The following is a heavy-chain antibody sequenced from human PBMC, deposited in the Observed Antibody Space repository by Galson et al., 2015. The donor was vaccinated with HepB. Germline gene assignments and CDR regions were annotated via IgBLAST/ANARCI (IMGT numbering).Heavy chain of an antibody. CDR2: IYHSGST. CDR3: ARDLSLSYFDY. J-gene: IGHJ4*02. CDR1: GYSISSGYY. D-gene: IGHD5/OR15-5a*01. V-gene: IGHV4-38-2*02. Sequence: QVQLQESGPGLVKPSETLSLICTVSGYSISSGYYWGWIRQPPGEGLEWIGSIYHSGSTYYNPSLKSRVTISVDTSKNQFSLKLSSVTAADTAVYYCARDLSLSYFDYWGQGTLVTVSS.